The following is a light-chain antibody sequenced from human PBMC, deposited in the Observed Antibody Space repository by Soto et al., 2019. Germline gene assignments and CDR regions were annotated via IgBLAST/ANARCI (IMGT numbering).Light chain of an antibody. CDR1: QSVGSN. J-gene: IGKJ2*01. CDR2: SAS. V-gene: IGKV3-15*01. CDR3: QQYTNWPYT. Sequence: EIVMTQSTATLSVSPGERASLSCRASQSVGSNLAWYQQTAGQAPRLLIYSASTRATGIPARFSGSGSGTEFTLTISSLQSEDFAVYSCQQYTNWPYTFGQGTKLEIK.